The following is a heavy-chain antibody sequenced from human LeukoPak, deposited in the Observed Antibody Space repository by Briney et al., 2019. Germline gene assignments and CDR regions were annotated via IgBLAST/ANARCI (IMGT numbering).Heavy chain of an antibody. CDR1: GFIFSHYG. D-gene: IGHD2-21*01. CDR2: IQNDASTE. CDR3: ARELSQIVWGGLDY. Sequence: GGSLRLSCAASGFIFSHYGMHWVRQAPGRGLEWVAVIQNDASTENFADSVKGRFTISRDNSKNTVFLQMNSLRVEDTAVYYCARELSQIVWGGLDYGGQGTLVSVSS. V-gene: IGHV3-33*05. J-gene: IGHJ4*02.